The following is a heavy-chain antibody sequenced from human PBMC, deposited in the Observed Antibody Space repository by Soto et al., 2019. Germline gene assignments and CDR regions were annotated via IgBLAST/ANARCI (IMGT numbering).Heavy chain of an antibody. CDR1: GYTFSDYY. Sequence: ASVKVSCTASGYTFSDYYIHWVVQAPGQGLEWMGWINPNSGGTKYAPKFQGGVTMTRDTSITTAYMELSRLRSGDTAVYYCAREPATAKPEGVDFWGQGTLVTVS. J-gene: IGHJ4*02. V-gene: IGHV1-2*02. D-gene: IGHD1-1*01. CDR2: INPNSGGT. CDR3: AREPATAKPEGVDF.